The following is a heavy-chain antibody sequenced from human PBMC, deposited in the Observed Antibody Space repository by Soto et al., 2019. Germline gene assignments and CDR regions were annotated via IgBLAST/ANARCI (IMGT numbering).Heavy chain of an antibody. V-gene: IGHV1-18*01. CDR1: GYTFTSYG. J-gene: IGHJ2*01. CDR2: ISAYNGNT. CDR3: ARGREGIAARPDWYFDL. D-gene: IGHD6-6*01. Sequence: ASVKVSCKASGYTFTSYGISWVRQAPGQGLEWMGWISAYNGNTNYAQKLQGRVTMTTDTSTSTAYMELRSLRSDDTAVYYCARGREGIAARPDWYFDLWGRGTLVTVSS.